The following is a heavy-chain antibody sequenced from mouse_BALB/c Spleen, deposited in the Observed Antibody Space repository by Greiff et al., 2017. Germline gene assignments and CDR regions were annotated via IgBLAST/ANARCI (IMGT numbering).Heavy chain of an antibody. J-gene: IGHJ4*01. CDR3: AREGGDYYAMDY. CDR2: ISNGGGST. CDR1: GFTFSSYT. V-gene: IGHV5-12-2*01. Sequence: EVKLVESGGGLVQPGGSLKLSCAASGFTFSSYTMSWVRQTPEKRLEWVAYISNGGGSTYYPDSVKGRFTISRDNARNILYLQMSSLRSEDTAMYYCAREGGDYYAMDYWGQGTSVTVSS.